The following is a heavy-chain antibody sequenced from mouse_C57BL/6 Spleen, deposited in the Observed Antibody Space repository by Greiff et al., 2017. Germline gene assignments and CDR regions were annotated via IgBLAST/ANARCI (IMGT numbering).Heavy chain of an antibody. Sequence: VQLQQPGAELVMPGASVKLSCKASGYTFTSYWMHWVKQRPGQGLEWIGEIDPSDSYTNYNQKFKGNSTLTVDKSSSTAYMQLSSLTSEDSAVYYCARAFYYYGPYYFDYWGQGTTLTVSS. V-gene: IGHV1-69*01. CDR1: GYTFTSYW. CDR3: ARAFYYYGPYYFDY. D-gene: IGHD1-1*01. CDR2: IDPSDSYT. J-gene: IGHJ2*01.